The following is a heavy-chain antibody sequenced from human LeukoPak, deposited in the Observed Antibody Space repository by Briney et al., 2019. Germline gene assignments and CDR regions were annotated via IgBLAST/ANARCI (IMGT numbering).Heavy chain of an antibody. CDR3: ARDKSEHSGNFDAFDI. J-gene: IGHJ3*02. CDR1: GYTFFTDG. Sequence: ASVKVSCKASGYTFFTDGINWVRQAPGQGLEWMGWISTYNGNINYAQKFQGRVTMTTDTSTSTAYMELRSLRSDDTAVYYCARDKSEHSGNFDAFDIWGQGTMVTVSS. CDR2: ISTYNGNI. V-gene: IGHV1-18*01. D-gene: IGHD1-26*01.